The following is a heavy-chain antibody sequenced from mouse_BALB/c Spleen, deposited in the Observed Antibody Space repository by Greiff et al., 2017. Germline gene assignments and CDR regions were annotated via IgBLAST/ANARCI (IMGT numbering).Heavy chain of an antibody. D-gene: IGHD2-13*01. J-gene: IGHJ1*01. Sequence: EVQLVESGGGLVKPGGSLKLSCAASGFTFSDYYMYWVRQTPEKRLEWVATISDGGSYTYYTDSVKGRFTISRDNAKNNLYLQMSSLTSEDTAMYYCARDRGTRWYFDVWGAGTTVTVSS. CDR2: ISDGGSYT. V-gene: IGHV5-4*02. CDR1: GFTFSDYY. CDR3: ARDRGTRWYFDV.